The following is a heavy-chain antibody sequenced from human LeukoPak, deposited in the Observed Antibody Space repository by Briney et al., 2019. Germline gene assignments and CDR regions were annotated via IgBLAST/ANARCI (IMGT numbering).Heavy chain of an antibody. V-gene: IGHV1-69*13. CDR1: GGTFSSYA. D-gene: IGHD3-3*01. Sequence: GASVKVSCKASGGTFSSYAISWVRQAPGQGLEWMGGIIPIFGTANYAQKFQGGITITADESTSTAYMELSSLRSEDTAVYYCARCIATEWLFFNWFDPWGQGTLVTVSS. CDR2: IIPIFGTA. J-gene: IGHJ5*02. CDR3: ARCIATEWLFFNWFDP.